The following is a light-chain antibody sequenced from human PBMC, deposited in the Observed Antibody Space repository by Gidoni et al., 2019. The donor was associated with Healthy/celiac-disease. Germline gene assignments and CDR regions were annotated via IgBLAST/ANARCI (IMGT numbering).Light chain of an antibody. CDR3: AAWDDSLNGPYV. V-gene: IGLV1-44*01. Sequence: QSVLPQPPSASGPPGQRVTLSCSGSSSNIGSNTVNWYQQLPGTAPKLPIYSNNQRPSGVPDRFSGSKSGTSASLAISGLQSEDEADYYCAAWDDSLNGPYVFGTGTKVTVL. CDR2: SNN. CDR1: SSNIGSNT. J-gene: IGLJ1*01.